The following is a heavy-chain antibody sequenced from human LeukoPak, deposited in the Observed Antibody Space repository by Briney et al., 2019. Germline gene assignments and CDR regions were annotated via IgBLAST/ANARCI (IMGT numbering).Heavy chain of an antibody. Sequence: PGGSLRLSCAASGFIVNSYGMSWVRQAPGKGLAWVSLVYSDGVTQYADSVKGRFTISRDNSKNTLYLQMSSLRDEDTAVYFCARDRAEGKTWVEFDPWGQGTLVTVSS. J-gene: IGHJ5*02. V-gene: IGHV3-66*02. CDR1: GFIVNSYG. CDR3: ARDRAEGKTWVEFDP. CDR2: VYSDGVT.